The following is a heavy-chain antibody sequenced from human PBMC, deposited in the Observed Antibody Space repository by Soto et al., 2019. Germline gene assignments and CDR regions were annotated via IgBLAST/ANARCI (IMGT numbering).Heavy chain of an antibody. CDR3: ARGPSGYAIVTGYLYYYYYMDV. V-gene: IGHV1-18*01. J-gene: IGHJ6*03. CDR1: RYTIASYG. D-gene: IGHD3-9*01. CDR2: ISADNGNT. Sequence: SVELSCEASRYTIASYGLWWAQHDPEKGVELMGCISADNGNTNYAQKLQGRVSMTTDTSTSTAYMELRSLRSDDTAVYYCARGPSGYAIVTGYLYYYYYMDVWGKGTTVTGSS.